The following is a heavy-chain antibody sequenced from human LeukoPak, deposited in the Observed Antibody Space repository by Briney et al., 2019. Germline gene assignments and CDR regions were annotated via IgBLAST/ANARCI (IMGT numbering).Heavy chain of an antibody. D-gene: IGHD2-2*01. CDR1: GGSFSGYY. CDR3: ARGFREEIVVVPAARSPFDY. CDR2: INHSGST. Sequence: SETLSLTCAVYGGSFSGYYWSWIRQPPGKGLEWIGEINHSGSTNYNPSLKSRVTISVDTSKNQFSLKLSAVTAADTAVYYCARGFREEIVVVPAARSPFDYWGQGTLVTVSS. V-gene: IGHV4-34*01. J-gene: IGHJ4*02.